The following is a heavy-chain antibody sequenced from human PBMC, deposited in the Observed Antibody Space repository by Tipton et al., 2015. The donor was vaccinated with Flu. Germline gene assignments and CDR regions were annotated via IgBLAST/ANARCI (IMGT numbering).Heavy chain of an antibody. CDR2: FSGSGGIT. CDR1: GFTFSRYG. CDR3: AKVVPEKVAGLDY. V-gene: IGHV3-23*01. D-gene: IGHD6-19*01. J-gene: IGHJ4*02. Sequence: GSLRLSCAVSGFTFSRYGMSWVRQAPGKGLEWVSGFSGSGGITYYADSVKGRFTISRDFYKNTLNLQMNSLRVEDTAIYYCAKVVPEKVAGLDYWGQGTLVTVSS.